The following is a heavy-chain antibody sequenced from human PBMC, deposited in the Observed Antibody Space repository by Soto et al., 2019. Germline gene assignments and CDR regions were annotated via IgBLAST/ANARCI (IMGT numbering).Heavy chain of an antibody. V-gene: IGHV4-59*08. Sequence: PSETLSLNCTVSGGSISSYYWSWIRQPPGKGLEWIGYIYYSGSTNYNPSLKSRVTISVDTSKNQFSLKLSSVTAADTAVYYCARRGSSEPYYYYYYMDVWGKGTTVTVSS. CDR3: ARRGSSEPYYYYYYMDV. J-gene: IGHJ6*03. CDR2: IYYSGST. CDR1: GGSISSYY. D-gene: IGHD6-6*01.